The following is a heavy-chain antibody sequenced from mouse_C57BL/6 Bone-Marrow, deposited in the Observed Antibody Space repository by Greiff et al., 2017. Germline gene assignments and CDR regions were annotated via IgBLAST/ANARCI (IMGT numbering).Heavy chain of an antibody. D-gene: IGHD1-1*01. CDR1: GYTFTTYP. Sequence: VQLQQSGAELVKPGASVKLSCKASGYTFTTYPIEWMKQNHGQSLEWIGNFNPYNDDTKYNEKFKGKATLTVDKSSSTVYLELSRLTSDDSAVYDCARTHYGSSYWFAYWGQGTLVTVSA. V-gene: IGHV1-47*01. CDR3: ARTHYGSSYWFAY. CDR2: FNPYNDDT. J-gene: IGHJ3*01.